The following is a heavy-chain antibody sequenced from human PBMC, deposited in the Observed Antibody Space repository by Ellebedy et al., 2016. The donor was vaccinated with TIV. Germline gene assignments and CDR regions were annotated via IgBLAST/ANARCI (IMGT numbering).Heavy chain of an antibody. CDR1: GYTFTSYY. CDR2: ITPSGGST. CDR3: ARDQAEGRSSDY. D-gene: IGHD6-13*01. V-gene: IGHV1-46*01. Sequence: AASVKVSCKASGYTFTSYYMQWVRQAPGQGLEWMGIITPSGGSTDYAQKFQGRVTMTRDTSTSTAYMELSSLRSEDTAVYYCARDQAEGRSSDYWGQGTLVTVSS. J-gene: IGHJ4*02.